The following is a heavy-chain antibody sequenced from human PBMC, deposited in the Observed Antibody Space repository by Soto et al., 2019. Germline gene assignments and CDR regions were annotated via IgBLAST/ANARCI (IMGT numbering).Heavy chain of an antibody. V-gene: IGHV4-30-4*01. CDR3: AVVHAGPAYYYYYGMDV. CDR1: GGSISSGDYY. Sequence: SETLSLTCTVSGGSISSGDYYWSWIRQPPGKGLEWIGYIYYSGSTYYNPSLKSRVTISVDTSKNQFSLKLSSVTATDTAVYYCAVVHAGPAYYYYYGMDVWGQGTTVTVSS. D-gene: IGHD2-15*01. CDR2: IYYSGST. J-gene: IGHJ6*02.